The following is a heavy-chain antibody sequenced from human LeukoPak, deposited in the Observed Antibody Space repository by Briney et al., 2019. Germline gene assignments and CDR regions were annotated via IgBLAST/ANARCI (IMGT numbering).Heavy chain of an antibody. CDR1: EFTFSSYW. Sequence: GGSLRLSCAASEFTFSSYWMSWVRQAPGKGLEWVSYISSSGSTIYYADSVKGRFTISRDNAKNSLYLQMNSLRAEDTAVYHCAKVYGSGSRTYDYWGQGTLVTVSS. V-gene: IGHV3-48*04. CDR3: AKVYGSGSRTYDY. CDR2: ISSSGSTI. J-gene: IGHJ4*02. D-gene: IGHD3-10*01.